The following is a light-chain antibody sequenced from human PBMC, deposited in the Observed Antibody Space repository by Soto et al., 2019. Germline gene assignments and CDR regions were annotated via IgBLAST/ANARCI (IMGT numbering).Light chain of an antibody. CDR3: QQCDTYPLT. V-gene: IGKV1-5*03. J-gene: IGKJ4*01. Sequence: DIQMTQSPSTLSASVGDRVTITCRASQTTSGWLAWYQQKPGKAPKLLIYKASILESGVPSRFSGSRSGTEFTLTISTLQSDDFATYYCQQCDTYPLTFGGGTKVEI. CDR1: QTTSGW. CDR2: KAS.